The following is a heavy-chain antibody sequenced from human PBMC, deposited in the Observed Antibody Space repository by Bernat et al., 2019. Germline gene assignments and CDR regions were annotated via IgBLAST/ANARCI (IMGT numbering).Heavy chain of an antibody. CDR2: IDPSDSYT. Sequence: VQLVQSGAEVKKPGESLCISCKGSGYRFTPYWVRLLRHMPGKDLEWLGRIDPSDSYTNYSPSFQGHVTISADKSISTEYLQWSRLKASDTAMYYCARRDYGDYWGQGTLVTVSS. J-gene: IGHJ4*02. V-gene: IGHV5-10-1*01. CDR1: GYRFTPYW. CDR3: ARRDYGDY.